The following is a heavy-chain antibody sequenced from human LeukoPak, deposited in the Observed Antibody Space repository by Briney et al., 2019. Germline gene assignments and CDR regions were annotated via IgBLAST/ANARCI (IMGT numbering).Heavy chain of an antibody. CDR3: ARRSGIQKDYYYYMDV. V-gene: IGHV3-30*04. J-gene: IGHJ6*03. D-gene: IGHD5-18*01. CDR1: GFTFSSYA. CDR2: ISYDGSNK. Sequence: PGGSLRPSCAASGFTFSSYAMRWVRQAPGKGLEWVAVISYDGSNKYYADSVKGRLTISRDNSKNTLYLQMNSLRAEDTAVYYCARRSGIQKDYYYYMDVWGKGTTVTVSS.